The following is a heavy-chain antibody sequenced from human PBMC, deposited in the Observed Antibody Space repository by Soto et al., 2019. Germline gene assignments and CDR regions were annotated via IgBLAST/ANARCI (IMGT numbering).Heavy chain of an antibody. CDR2: IGSTGGTI. D-gene: IGHD4-17*01. J-gene: IGHJ4*02. CDR3: ARDGGEYYLDA. Sequence: SCEASGSTFRSYFMNWVRQAPGKGLQWVAHIGSTGGTIYYADSVKGRFAVSRDNAKNSLYLQLNSLRVDDTAIYYCARDGGEYYLDAWGQGTAVTVSS. V-gene: IGHV3-11*01. CDR1: GSTFRSYF.